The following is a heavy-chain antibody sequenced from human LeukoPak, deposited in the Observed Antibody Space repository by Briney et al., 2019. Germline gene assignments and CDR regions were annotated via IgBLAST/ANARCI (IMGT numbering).Heavy chain of an antibody. CDR2: FDPEDGET. CDR1: GYTLTELS. V-gene: IGHV1-24*01. CDR3: ATGLEMTTVPEGFDY. J-gene: IGHJ4*02. Sequence: ASVKVSCKVSGYTLTELSMHWVRQVPGKGLEWMGGFDPEDGETIYAQKFQGRVTMTEDTSTDTAYMELSSLRSEDTAVYYCATGLEMTTVPEGFDYWGQGTLVTVSS. D-gene: IGHD4-11*01.